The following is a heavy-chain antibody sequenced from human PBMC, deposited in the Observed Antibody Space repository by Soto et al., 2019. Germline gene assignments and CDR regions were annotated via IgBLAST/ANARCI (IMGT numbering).Heavy chain of an antibody. CDR1: GGSISSYY. J-gene: IGHJ5*02. CDR2: IYYSGST. D-gene: IGHD3-10*01. CDR3: ARDANNHGSGSNWFDP. Sequence: TLSLTCTVSGGSISSYYWSWIRQPPGKGLEWIGYIYYSGSTNYNPSLKSRVTISVDTSKNQFSLKLSSVTAADTAVYYCARDANNHGSGSNWFDPWGQGTLVTVSS. V-gene: IGHV4-59*01.